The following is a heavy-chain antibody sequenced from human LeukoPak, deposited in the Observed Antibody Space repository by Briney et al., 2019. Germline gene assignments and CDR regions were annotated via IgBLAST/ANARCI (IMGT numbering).Heavy chain of an antibody. CDR2: ISVYNGNT. J-gene: IGHJ5*02. D-gene: IGHD1-26*01. Sequence: ASVKVSCKASAYTFNSYAISWMRQAPGQGLEWMGWISVYNGNTNYAQKLQGRVTMTTDTSTNTAYMELRSLRFDDTAVYYCARDLAGIVGVTAWFDPWGQGTLVTVSS. CDR1: AYTFNSYA. V-gene: IGHV1-18*01. CDR3: ARDLAGIVGVTAWFDP.